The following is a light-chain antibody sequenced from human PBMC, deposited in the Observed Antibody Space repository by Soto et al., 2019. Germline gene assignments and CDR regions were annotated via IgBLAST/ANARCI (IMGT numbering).Light chain of an antibody. V-gene: IGKV1-5*01. CDR3: QQYDISSGT. Sequence: DIQMTQSPSTLSSSVGDRVTITCRASQSIGVWLAWYQQKPGRAPKLLIYDASTLQRGVPSMCSGSGSGTEFTINISSLQPEDFAIYYCQQYDISSGTFGQGTKVEIK. CDR1: QSIGVW. CDR2: DAS. J-gene: IGKJ1*01.